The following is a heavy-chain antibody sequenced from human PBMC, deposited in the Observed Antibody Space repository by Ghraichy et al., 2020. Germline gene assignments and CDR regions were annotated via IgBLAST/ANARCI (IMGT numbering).Heavy chain of an antibody. CDR1: GGSFSGYY. CDR2: INHSGST. Sequence: SETLSLTCAVYGGSFSGYYWSWIRQPPGKGLEWIGEINHSGSTNYNPSLKSRVTISVDTSKNQFSLKLSSVTAADTAVYYCASLPNIAAAGKVVDYWGQGTLVTVSS. D-gene: IGHD6-13*01. J-gene: IGHJ4*02. V-gene: IGHV4-34*01. CDR3: ASLPNIAAAGKVVDY.